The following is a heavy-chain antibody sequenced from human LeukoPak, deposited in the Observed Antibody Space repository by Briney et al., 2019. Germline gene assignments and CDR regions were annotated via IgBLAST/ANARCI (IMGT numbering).Heavy chain of an antibody. J-gene: IGHJ4*02. V-gene: IGHV3-66*01. D-gene: IGHD6-13*01. Sequence: PGGSLRLSCAASGFTVSTNHMSWVRRAPGKGLEWVSVLYSGGSTYYADSVKGRFTISRDNSKNTLYLQMNSLRAEDTAVYYCARAPSSSWWNFDYWGQGTLVTVSS. CDR1: GFTVSTNH. CDR2: LYSGGST. CDR3: ARAPSSSWWNFDY.